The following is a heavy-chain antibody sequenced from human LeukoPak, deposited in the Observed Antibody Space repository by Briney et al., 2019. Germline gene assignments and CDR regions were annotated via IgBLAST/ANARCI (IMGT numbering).Heavy chain of an antibody. Sequence: SETLSLTCTVSGGSITSSSYYWGWIRQSPGKGLEWIGSIYYSGHTYYNPSLRSRVTIFVDTSKNQFSLKLSSVTAADTAVYYCARVNYDILTGYLDYWGQGTLVTVSS. V-gene: IGHV4-39*07. CDR2: IYYSGHT. D-gene: IGHD3-9*01. CDR3: ARVNYDILTGYLDY. CDR1: GGSITSSSYY. J-gene: IGHJ4*02.